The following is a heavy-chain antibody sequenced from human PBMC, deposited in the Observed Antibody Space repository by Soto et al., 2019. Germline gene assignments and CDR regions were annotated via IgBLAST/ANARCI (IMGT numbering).Heavy chain of an antibody. D-gene: IGHD3-22*01. CDR2: INSDGSST. CDR1: GFTFSSYW. CDR3: AKDHYYDSSGAFDI. Sequence: PGGSLRLSCAASGFTFSSYWMHWVRQAPGKGLVWVSRINSDGSSTSYADSVKGRFTISRDNSKNTLYLQMNSLRAEDTAVYYCAKDHYYDSSGAFDIWGQGTMVTVSS. V-gene: IGHV3-74*01. J-gene: IGHJ3*02.